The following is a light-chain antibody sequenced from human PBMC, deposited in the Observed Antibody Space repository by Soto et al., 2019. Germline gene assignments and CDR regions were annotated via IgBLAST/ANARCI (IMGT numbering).Light chain of an antibody. V-gene: IGKV3-15*01. CDR3: QHYNNWPPWT. Sequence: EIVMTQSPATLSVSPGERATLSCRASQSVSSNLAWYQQKPGQAPRLLIYGASTRATGIPARFSGSGSGTEFTLTIRSLQSEDFAVYYCQHYNNWPPWTFGQGPKVEIK. CDR2: GAS. CDR1: QSVSSN. J-gene: IGKJ1*01.